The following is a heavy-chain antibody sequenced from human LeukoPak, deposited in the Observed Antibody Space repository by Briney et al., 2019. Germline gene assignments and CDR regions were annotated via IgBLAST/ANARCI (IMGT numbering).Heavy chain of an antibody. V-gene: IGHV3-43*02. Sequence: GGSLRLSCAASGFTFADYTMHWVRQALGKGLEWVSLISGDGVTAYYYAASVRGGLTISRDNSKISLNLQMNSLRTEDTALYYCAKDISRYSYGPDYWGQGTLVTVSS. CDR2: ISGDGVTA. D-gene: IGHD5-18*01. CDR3: AKDISRYSYGPDY. CDR1: GFTFADYT. J-gene: IGHJ4*02.